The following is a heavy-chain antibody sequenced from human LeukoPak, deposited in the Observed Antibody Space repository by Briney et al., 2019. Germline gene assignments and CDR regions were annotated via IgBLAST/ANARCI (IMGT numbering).Heavy chain of an antibody. D-gene: IGHD4-17*01. CDR2: IYYSGST. Sequence: SETLSLTCTVSGGSISSYYWSWVRQPPGKGLEWIGYIYYSGSTNYNPSLKSRVTISVDTSKNQFSLNLSSVTAADTAVYYCATYAYGGDYGSYYFDYWGQGTLVTVSS. CDR1: GGSISSYY. V-gene: IGHV4-59*12. J-gene: IGHJ4*02. CDR3: ATYAYGGDYGSYYFDY.